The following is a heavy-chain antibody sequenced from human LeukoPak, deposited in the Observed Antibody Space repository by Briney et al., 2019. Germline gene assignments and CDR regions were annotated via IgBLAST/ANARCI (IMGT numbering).Heavy chain of an antibody. Sequence: GGSLRLSCAASGFTFSSYGMHWVRQAPGKGLEWVAFIRYDGSNKYYADSVKGRFTISRDNSKNTLYLQMNSLRAEDTAVYYCAKDNWAYYYGWGGLGGGYFEYWGQGTLVTVSS. CDR2: IRYDGSNK. V-gene: IGHV3-30*02. J-gene: IGHJ4*02. D-gene: IGHD3-10*01. CDR1: GFTFSSYG. CDR3: AKDNWAYYYGWGGLGGGYFEY.